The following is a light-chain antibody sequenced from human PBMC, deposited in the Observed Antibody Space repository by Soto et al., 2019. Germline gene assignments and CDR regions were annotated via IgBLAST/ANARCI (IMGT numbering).Light chain of an antibody. Sequence: EVVLTQSPATLSLSPGERATLSCRTSQYIDYNIAWFQQKPGQTPRLLILAASQRAAGVPARFRGSGSGTDFTLTISSLEPEDFAVYYCQERSGWPRGTFGGGTKVEIK. V-gene: IGKV3-11*01. J-gene: IGKJ4*01. CDR2: AAS. CDR3: QERSGWPRGT. CDR1: QYIDYN.